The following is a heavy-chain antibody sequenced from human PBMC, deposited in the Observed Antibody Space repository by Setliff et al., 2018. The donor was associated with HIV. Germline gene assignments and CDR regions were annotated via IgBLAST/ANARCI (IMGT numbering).Heavy chain of an antibody. CDR3: AKSNPGIGFWYFDL. CDR2: IWYDGSSK. CDR1: GFTFSDYS. V-gene: IGHV3-30*02. Sequence: PGGSLRLSCAASGFTFSDYSINWVRQAPGKGLEWVAVIWYDGSSKYYADSVKGRFTISRDNSKNTLYLQMNSLRAEDTAVYYCAKSNPGIGFWYFDLWGRGTLVTVSS. D-gene: IGHD3-10*01. J-gene: IGHJ2*01.